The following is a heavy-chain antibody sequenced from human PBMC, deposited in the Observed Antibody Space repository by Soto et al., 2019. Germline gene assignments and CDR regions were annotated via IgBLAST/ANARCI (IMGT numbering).Heavy chain of an antibody. CDR3: ARYFEIQPSITMIVVEEPYFDY. J-gene: IGHJ4*02. D-gene: IGHD3-22*01. CDR2: ISYDGSNK. Sequence: QVQLVESGGGVVQPGRSLRLSCAASGFTFSSYAMHWVRQAPGKGLEWVAVISYDGSNKYYADSVKGRFTISRDNSKNTQYLQMNSLRAEDTAVYYCARYFEIQPSITMIVVEEPYFDYWGQGTLVTVSS. CDR1: GFTFSSYA. V-gene: IGHV3-30-3*01.